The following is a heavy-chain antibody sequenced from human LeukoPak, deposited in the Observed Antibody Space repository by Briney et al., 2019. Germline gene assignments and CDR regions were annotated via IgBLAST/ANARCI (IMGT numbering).Heavy chain of an antibody. V-gene: IGHV3-30*01. D-gene: IGHD6-13*01. CDR3: ARGVAAETYYYYYMDV. CDR2: ISYDGSNK. Sequence: GRSLRLSCAASGFTFSSYAMHWVRQAPGKGLEWVAVISYDGSNKYYEDSVKGRFTISRDNSKNTLYLQMNSLRAEDTAVYYCARGVAAETYYYYYMDVWGKGTTVTVSS. CDR1: GFTFSSYA. J-gene: IGHJ6*03.